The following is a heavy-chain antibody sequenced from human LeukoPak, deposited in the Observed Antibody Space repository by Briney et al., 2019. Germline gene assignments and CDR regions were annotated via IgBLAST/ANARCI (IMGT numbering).Heavy chain of an antibody. CDR2: IYSSGST. V-gene: IGHV4-59*01. CDR3: ARGVSGYSKVDY. J-gene: IGHJ4*02. Sequence: PSETLSLTXTVSGGSIINYYWSWIRQPPGKGLEWIGYIYSSGSTNYNPSLKSRVTVSVDTSKNQFSLKLSSVTAADTAVYYCARGVSGYSKVDYWGQGILVTVSS. CDR1: GGSIINYY. D-gene: IGHD5-12*01.